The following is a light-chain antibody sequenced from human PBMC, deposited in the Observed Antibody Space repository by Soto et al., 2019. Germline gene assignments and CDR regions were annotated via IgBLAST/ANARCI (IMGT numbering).Light chain of an antibody. Sequence: DVQMTQSPSSLSASVGDSLTLTCRASQSTSSWVAWYQQRPGKPPKLVIYGASTLERGVPSRFSGSGSGTEFTLTIAGLQPDDFATYYCQHYKPYKTFGQGTKVDIK. V-gene: IGKV1-5*03. CDR2: GAS. CDR3: QHYKPYKT. CDR1: QSTSSW. J-gene: IGKJ1*01.